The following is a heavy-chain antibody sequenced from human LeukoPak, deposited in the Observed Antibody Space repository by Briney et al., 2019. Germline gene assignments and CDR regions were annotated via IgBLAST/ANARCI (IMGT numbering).Heavy chain of an antibody. V-gene: IGHV1-24*01. Sequence: GASVKVSCKVSGYTLTELSMHWVRQAPGKGLEWMGGFDPEDGETIYAQKFQGRVTMTEDTSTDTAYMELSSLRSEDTAVYYCARVFEHCRTNGVCLNDAFDIWGQGTMVTVSS. CDR1: GYTLTELS. D-gene: IGHD2-8*01. CDR2: FDPEDGET. CDR3: ARVFEHCRTNGVCLNDAFDI. J-gene: IGHJ3*02.